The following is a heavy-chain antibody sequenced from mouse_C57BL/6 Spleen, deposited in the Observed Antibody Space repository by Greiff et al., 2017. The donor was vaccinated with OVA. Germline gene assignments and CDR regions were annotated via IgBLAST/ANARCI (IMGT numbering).Heavy chain of an antibody. CDR1: GYAFSSYW. D-gene: IGHD1-1*01. CDR3: ARGGSSPPFYYFDY. J-gene: IGHJ2*01. V-gene: IGHV1-80*01. Sequence: VQLQQSGAELVKPGASVKISCKASGYAFSSYWMNWVKQRPGKGLEWIGQIYPGDGDTNYNGKFKGKATLTADKSSSTAYMQLSSLTSEDSAVYFCARGGSSPPFYYFDYWGQGTTLTVSS. CDR2: IYPGDGDT.